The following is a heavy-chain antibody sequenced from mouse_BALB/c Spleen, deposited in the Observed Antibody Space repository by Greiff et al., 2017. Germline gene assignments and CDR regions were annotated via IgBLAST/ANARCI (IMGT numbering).Heavy chain of an antibody. J-gene: IGHJ4*01. CDR1: GFTFSNYW. Sequence: EVQLQESGGGLVQPGGSMKLSCVASGFTFSNYWMNWVRQSPEKGLEWVAEIRLKSNNYATHYAESVKGRFTISRDDSKSSVYLQMNNLRAEDTGIYYCTRAVVATEGAMDYWGQGTSVTVSS. CDR3: TRAVVATEGAMDY. D-gene: IGHD1-1*01. CDR2: IRLKSNNYAT. V-gene: IGHV6-6*02.